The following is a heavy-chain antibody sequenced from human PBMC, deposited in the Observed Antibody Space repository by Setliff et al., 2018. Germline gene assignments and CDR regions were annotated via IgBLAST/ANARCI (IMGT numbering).Heavy chain of an antibody. V-gene: IGHV1-18*01. CDR1: GYEFNDYG. CDR2: INAYNGNT. CDR3: SRLVRYCTTTTCQTLSGGEH. J-gene: IGHJ1*01. D-gene: IGHD2-8*01. Sequence: ASVKVSCKASGYEFNDYGIAWVRQAPGQGLEWMGWINAYNGNTFYAPKLQGRVTMATDASTATAYLELRSLRSDDTAIYFCSRLVRYCTTTTCQTLSGGEHWGQGTLVTVSS.